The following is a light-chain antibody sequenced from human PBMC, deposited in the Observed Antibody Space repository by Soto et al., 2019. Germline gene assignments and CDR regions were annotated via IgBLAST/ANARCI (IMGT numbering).Light chain of an antibody. Sequence: SYELTQPPSVSVSPGQTASITCSGNKLGDKYACWYQQKPGQSPVMLIYQDVKRPPGIPERFSASNSGDTATLTIIGTQALDEADYYCQAWDSDIVVFGGGTKLTVL. CDR1: KLGDKY. J-gene: IGLJ2*01. V-gene: IGLV3-1*01. CDR3: QAWDSDIVV. CDR2: QDV.